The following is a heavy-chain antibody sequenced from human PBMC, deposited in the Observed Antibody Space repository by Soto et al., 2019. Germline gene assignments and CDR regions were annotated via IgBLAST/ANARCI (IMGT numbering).Heavy chain of an antibody. CDR2: ISGSGGST. CDR3: AKEGHDYIWGGGAFDI. D-gene: IGHD3-16*01. Sequence: GGSLRLSCAASGFTFSSYALSWVRQAPGKGLEWVSAISGSGGSTYYADSVKGRFTISRDNSKNTLYLQMNSLRAEDTAVYYCAKEGHDYIWGGGAFDIWGQGTMVTVSS. J-gene: IGHJ3*02. V-gene: IGHV3-23*01. CDR1: GFTFSSYA.